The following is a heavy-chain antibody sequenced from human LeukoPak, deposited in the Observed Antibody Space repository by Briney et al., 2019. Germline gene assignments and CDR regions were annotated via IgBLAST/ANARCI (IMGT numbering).Heavy chain of an antibody. Sequence: PWGSLRLSCAASGFTFSSYAMSWVRQAPGKGLGWGSAISGSGGSTYYADSVKGRFTISRDNSKNTLYLQMNSLRAEDTAVYYCAKDDFWSGTYYFDYWGQGTLVTVSS. D-gene: IGHD3-3*01. CDR2: ISGSGGST. CDR1: GFTFSSYA. CDR3: AKDDFWSGTYYFDY. V-gene: IGHV3-23*01. J-gene: IGHJ4*02.